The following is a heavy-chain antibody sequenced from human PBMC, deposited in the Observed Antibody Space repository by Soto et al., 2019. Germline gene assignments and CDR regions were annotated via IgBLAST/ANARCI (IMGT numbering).Heavy chain of an antibody. CDR3: ARGFGSSGFQY. J-gene: IGHJ4*02. CDR1: GCIFNNYN. Sequence: EVHLVESGGGLVQPGGSLRLACAGTGCIFNNYNMNWVRQAPGKGPEWVSFITGDSGVIYYADSVKGPFTISRDNAKISLYLQMDSLRAEGAALYYCARGFGSSGFQYWGQGTQVTVSS. V-gene: IGHV3-48*01. CDR2: ITGDSGVI. D-gene: IGHD6-13*01.